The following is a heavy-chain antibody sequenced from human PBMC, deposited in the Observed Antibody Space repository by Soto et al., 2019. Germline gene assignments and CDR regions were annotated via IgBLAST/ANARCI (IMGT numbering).Heavy chain of an antibody. CDR2: IRSKAYGGTT. J-gene: IGHJ6*03. CDR3: TRDHDYGDYDYYYYYMDV. D-gene: IGHD4-17*01. Sequence: GGSLRLSCTASGFTFGDYAMSWFRQAPGKGLEWVGFIRSKAYGGTTEYAASVKGRFTISRDDSKSIAYLQMNSLKTEDTAVYYCTRDHDYGDYDYYYYYMDVRGKRTTVTVSS. CDR1: GFTFGDYA. V-gene: IGHV3-49*03.